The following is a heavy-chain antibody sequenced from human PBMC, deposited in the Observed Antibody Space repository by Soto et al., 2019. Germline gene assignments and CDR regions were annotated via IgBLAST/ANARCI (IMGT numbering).Heavy chain of an antibody. D-gene: IGHD6-13*01. J-gene: IGHJ5*02. Sequence: ASVKVSCKASGYTFTSYYMHWVRQAPGQGLEWMGIINPSNGNTNYAQKLQGRVTMTTDTSTSTAYMELRSLRSDDTAVYYCARTRRLIAAVGIPFDPWGQGTLVTVSS. V-gene: IGHV1-46*01. CDR2: INPSNGNT. CDR1: GYTFTSYY. CDR3: ARTRRLIAAVGIPFDP.